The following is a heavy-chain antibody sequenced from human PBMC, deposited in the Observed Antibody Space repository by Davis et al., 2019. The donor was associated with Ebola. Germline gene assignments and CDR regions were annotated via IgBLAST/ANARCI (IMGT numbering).Heavy chain of an antibody. V-gene: IGHV4-4*02. CDR3: ARGRRYSYGPPRY. CDR2: IYHSGST. CDR1: GGSISSSNW. Sequence: SETLSLTCAVSGGSISSSNWWSWVRQPPGKGLEWIGEIYHSGSTNYNPSLKSRVTISVDTSKNQFSLKLSSGTAADTAVYYCARGRRYSYGPPRYWGQGTLVTVSS. J-gene: IGHJ4*02. D-gene: IGHD5-18*01.